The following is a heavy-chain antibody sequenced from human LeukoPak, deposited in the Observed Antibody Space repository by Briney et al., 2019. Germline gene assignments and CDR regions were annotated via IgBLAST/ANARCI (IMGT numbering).Heavy chain of an antibody. D-gene: IGHD3-10*01. Sequence: GGSLRLSCAASGFTVSSNYMSWVRQAPGKGLEWVSVIYRGGGTDHADPVKGRFTISRDNSKNTVYLQMNSLRAEDTAIYYCARDWGSGSGSFDYWGQGILVAVSS. CDR1: GFTVSSNY. CDR2: IYRGGGT. V-gene: IGHV3-53*01. CDR3: ARDWGSGSGSFDY. J-gene: IGHJ4*02.